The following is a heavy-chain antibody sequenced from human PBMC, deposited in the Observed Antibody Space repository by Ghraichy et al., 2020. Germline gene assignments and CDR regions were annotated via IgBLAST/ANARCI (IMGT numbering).Heavy chain of an antibody. CDR1: GDSINSGNYY. D-gene: IGHD6-13*01. CDR3: ARGTQQPQNTGYYYQLDV. CDR2: MYSSGSS. Sequence: SQTLSLTCTISGDSINSGNYYWSWIRQPAGRGLEWIGRMYSSGSSRYNPSFENRVTMSVDTSKNQFSLSLSSVTAADTAVYYCARGTQQPQNTGYYYQLDVWGKGTSVTVSS. J-gene: IGHJ6*03. V-gene: IGHV4-61*02.